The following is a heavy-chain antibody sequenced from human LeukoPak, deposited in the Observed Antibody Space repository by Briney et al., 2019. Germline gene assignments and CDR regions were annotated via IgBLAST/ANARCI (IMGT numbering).Heavy chain of an antibody. CDR1: GGTFSSYA. V-gene: IGHV1-69*05. J-gene: IGHJ5*02. D-gene: IGHD2-15*01. Sequence: ASVKVSCKAAGGTFSSYAISCGRQAPAQGLEWKGRIIPIFGTANYAQKFQGRVTITTDESTSTAYMELSSLRSEDTAVYYCARGGIYCSGGSCYSESWFDPWGQGTLVTVSS. CDR3: ARGGIYCSGGSCYSESWFDP. CDR2: IIPIFGTA.